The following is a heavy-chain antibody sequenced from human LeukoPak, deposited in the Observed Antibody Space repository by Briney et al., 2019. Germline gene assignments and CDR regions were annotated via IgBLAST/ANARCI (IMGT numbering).Heavy chain of an antibody. Sequence: GGSLRLSCAASGFTFNYYTMNWVRQAPGKGLEWVASISTNSDYIYXADSMKGRFTISRDNAKNSLYLQMNSLRAEDTAVYYXXXXXXXLXYXXXGSCXPXGYYYGMDVWGQGTTVTVSS. V-gene: IGHV3-21*01. D-gene: IGHD2-15*01. CDR3: XXXXXXLXYXXXGSCXPXGYYYGMDV. CDR2: ISTNSDYI. J-gene: IGHJ6*02. CDR1: GFTFNYYT.